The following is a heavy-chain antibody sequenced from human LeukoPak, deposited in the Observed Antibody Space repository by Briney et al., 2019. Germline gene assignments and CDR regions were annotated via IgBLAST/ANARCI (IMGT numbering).Heavy chain of an antibody. V-gene: IGHV4-39*07. CDR1: GGSISSSSYY. CDR3: ARDSVAVAGDRAFDI. D-gene: IGHD2-15*01. CDR2: IYYSGST. J-gene: IGHJ3*02. Sequence: SETLSLTCTVSGGSISSSSYYWGWIRQPPGKGLEWIGSIYYSGSTNYNPSLKSRVTISVDSSKNQFSLKLSSVTAADTAVYYCARDSVAVAGDRAFDIWGHGTMVTVSS.